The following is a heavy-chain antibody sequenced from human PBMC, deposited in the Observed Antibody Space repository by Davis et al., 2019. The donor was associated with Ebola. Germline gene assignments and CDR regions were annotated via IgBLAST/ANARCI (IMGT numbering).Heavy chain of an antibody. CDR1: GFTFSSYD. V-gene: IGHV3-13*01. CDR3: AREGGSSSSLYYYYGMDV. D-gene: IGHD6-6*01. J-gene: IGHJ6*02. Sequence: GGSLRLSCAASGFTFSSYDMHWVRQATGKGLEWVSAIGTAGDTYYPGSVKGRFTISRENAKNSLYLQMNSLRAEDTAVYYCAREGGSSSSLYYYYGMDVWGQGTTVTVSS. CDR2: IGTAGDT.